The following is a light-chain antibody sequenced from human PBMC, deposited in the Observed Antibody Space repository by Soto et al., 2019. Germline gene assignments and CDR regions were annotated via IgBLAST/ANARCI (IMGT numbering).Light chain of an antibody. CDR2: DVS. Sequence: QSALTQPASVSGSPGQSITISCIGTSSDVGGSDYVSWYQQHPGKAPKLVIYDVSNRPSGVSDRFSGSKSGNTASLPISGLQAEDEADYYSCSYTRSNSLVLFGGGTKVTVL. V-gene: IGLV2-14*01. CDR1: SSDVGGSDY. CDR3: CSYTRSNSLVL. J-gene: IGLJ2*01.